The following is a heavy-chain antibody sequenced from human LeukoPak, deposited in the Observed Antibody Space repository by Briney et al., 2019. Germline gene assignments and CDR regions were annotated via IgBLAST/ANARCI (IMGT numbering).Heavy chain of an antibody. J-gene: IGHJ4*02. D-gene: IGHD3-10*01. CDR3: AKGGGELGSGSLDY. V-gene: IGHV3-30*02. CDR2: IWYDGSDE. Sequence: PGGSLRLSCAASKFIFSDYGMHWVRQAPGKGLEWVAFIWYDGSDEYYADSVKGRLTISRDNSKYTLYLQMNSLTTEDTAVYYCAKGGGELGSGSLDYWGQGTLVTVSS. CDR1: KFIFSDYG.